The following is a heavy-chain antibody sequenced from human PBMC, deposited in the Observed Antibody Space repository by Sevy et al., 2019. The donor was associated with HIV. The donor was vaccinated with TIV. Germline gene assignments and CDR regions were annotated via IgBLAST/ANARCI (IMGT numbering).Heavy chain of an antibody. CDR3: ARVKGYGEGAFDI. V-gene: IGHV4-59*01. Sequence: SETLSLTCTVSGGSISSYYWSWIQQPPGKGLEWIGYIYYSGSTNYNPSLKSRVTISVDTSKNQFSLKLSSVTAADTAVYYCARVKGYGEGAFDIWGQGTMVTVSS. D-gene: IGHD3-10*01. J-gene: IGHJ3*02. CDR2: IYYSGST. CDR1: GGSISSYY.